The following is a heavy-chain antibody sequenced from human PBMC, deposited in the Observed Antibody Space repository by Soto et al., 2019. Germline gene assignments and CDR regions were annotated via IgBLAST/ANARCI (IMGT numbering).Heavy chain of an antibody. V-gene: IGHV3-23*01. CDR1: GFTFSSYA. D-gene: IGHD5-18*01. CDR3: ARYIRGPTVFYFDF. Sequence: GGSLRLSCAASGFTFSSYAMTWVRQAPGKGLEWVSVITYNGDNTYYADSVKGRFTISRDNSKGTVHLQMNSLRAEDTAVYYCARYIRGPTVFYFDFWGPGFLVTVSS. J-gene: IGHJ4*02. CDR2: ITYNGDNT.